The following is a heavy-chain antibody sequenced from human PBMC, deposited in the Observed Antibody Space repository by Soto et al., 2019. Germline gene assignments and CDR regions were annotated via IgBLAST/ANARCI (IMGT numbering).Heavy chain of an antibody. CDR3: ASLHSAYAFDLDY. D-gene: IGHD5-12*01. J-gene: IGHJ4*02. CDR2: LDYSGYS. CDR1: GYSISSGGYY. Sequence: SETLSLTCSVSGYSISSGGYYWAWIRQPPGKGLEWIGTLDYSGYSYYNPSLKSRVIISVDTSKNQFSLRLSSVTAADTALYYCASLHSAYAFDLDYRGQGALVTVSS. V-gene: IGHV4-39*01.